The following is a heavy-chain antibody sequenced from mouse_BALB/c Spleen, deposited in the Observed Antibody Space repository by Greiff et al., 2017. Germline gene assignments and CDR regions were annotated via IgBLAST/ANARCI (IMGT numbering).Heavy chain of an antibody. D-gene: IGHD1-1*01. V-gene: IGHV1-31*01. J-gene: IGHJ1*01. CDR2: INPYNGAT. Sequence: DVKLQESGPELVKPGASVKISCKASGYSFTGYYMHWVKQSHVKSLEWIGRINPYNGATSYNQNFKDKASLTVDKSSSTAYMELHSLTSEDSAVYYCARNYYGSSYGYFDVWGAGTTVTVSS. CDR3: ARNYYGSSYGYFDV. CDR1: GYSFTGYY.